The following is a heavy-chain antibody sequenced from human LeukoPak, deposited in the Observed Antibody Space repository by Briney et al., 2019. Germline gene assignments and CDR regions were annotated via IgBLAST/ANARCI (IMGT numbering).Heavy chain of an antibody. Sequence: GGSPRLSCAASGFTFSSHWMTWVRQAPGKGLELVANIKEDGSETYYVDSVKGRLTISRDNAKNSLYLQMSSLRAEDTAVYYCARVVLYYSYMDVWGKGTPVTVSS. V-gene: IGHV3-7*02. CDR1: GFTFSSHW. CDR3: ARVVLYYSYMDV. CDR2: IKEDGSET. J-gene: IGHJ6*03. D-gene: IGHD3-10*01.